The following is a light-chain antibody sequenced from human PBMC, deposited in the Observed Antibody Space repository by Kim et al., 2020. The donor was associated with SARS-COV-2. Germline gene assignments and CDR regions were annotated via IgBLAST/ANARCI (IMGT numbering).Light chain of an antibody. V-gene: IGKV3-11*01. CDR2: DAS. J-gene: IGKJ3*01. Sequence: PGERGTLSGRASQSVDIRLNWYQQKPGQAPRLLIYDASNRATGIPARFSGSGSGTDFTLTISSLEPEDVAVYYCQQRTNWPPGFTFGPGTKVDIK. CDR3: QQRTNWPPGFT. CDR1: QSVDIR.